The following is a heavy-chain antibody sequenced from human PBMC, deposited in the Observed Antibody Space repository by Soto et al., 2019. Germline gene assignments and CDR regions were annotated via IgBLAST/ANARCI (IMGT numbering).Heavy chain of an antibody. D-gene: IGHD3-10*01. CDR3: ARGGYSTMVRGARPYFDY. Sequence: QVQLVQSGAEVKKPGASVKVSCKASGYTFTGYYMRWVRQAPGQGLEWMGWINPNSGGTNYAQKFQGWVTMTRDTSISTAYMELSRLRSDDTAVYYCARGGYSTMVRGARPYFDYWGQGTLVTVSS. J-gene: IGHJ4*02. V-gene: IGHV1-2*04. CDR2: INPNSGGT. CDR1: GYTFTGYY.